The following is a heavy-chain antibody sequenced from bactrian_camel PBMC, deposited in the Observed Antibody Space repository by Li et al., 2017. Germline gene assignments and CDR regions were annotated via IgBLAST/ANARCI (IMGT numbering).Heavy chain of an antibody. D-gene: IGHD6*01. CDR3: AVERSWGDCSWTPTWYDY. V-gene: IGHV3S53*01. Sequence: HVQLVESGGGSVQAGGSLRLSWVSSYKYTPNCMAWFRQAPGKEREGVAAIDSDGSTSYADFVEGRFTISKDNGNHNLYLQMNSLKPEDSAMYYCAVERSWGDCSWTPTWYDYWGQGTQVTVS. CDR2: IDSDGST. CDR1: SYKYTPNC. J-gene: IGHJ4*01.